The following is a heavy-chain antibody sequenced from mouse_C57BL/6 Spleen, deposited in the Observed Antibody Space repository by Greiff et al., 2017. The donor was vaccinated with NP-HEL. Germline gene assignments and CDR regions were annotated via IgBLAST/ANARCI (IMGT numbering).Heavy chain of an antibody. Sequence: QVQLQQPGAELVKPGASVKLSCKASGYTFTSYWMHWVKQRPGQGLEWIGMIHPNSGSTNYNEKFKSKATLTVDNSSSTAYMQLSSLTSEDAVVYYCARGTGNGWCAYWGQGSLGTVSA. CDR2: IHPNSGST. V-gene: IGHV1-64*01. CDR1: GYTFTSYW. J-gene: IGHJ3*01. CDR3: ARGTGNGWCAY.